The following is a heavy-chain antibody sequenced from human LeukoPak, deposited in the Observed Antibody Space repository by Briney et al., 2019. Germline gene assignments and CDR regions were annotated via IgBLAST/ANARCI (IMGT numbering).Heavy chain of an antibody. CDR3: ARDTPGYYDSSGYYGKKYFDY. D-gene: IGHD3-22*01. J-gene: IGHJ4*02. CDR2: ISYDGSNK. V-gene: IGHV3-30*03. Sequence: GGSLRLSCAASGFTFSSYGMHWVRQAPGKGLEWVAVISYDGSNKYYADSVKGRFTISRDNAKNSLYLQMNSLRAEDTAVYYCARDTPGYYDSSGYYGKKYFDYWGQGTLVTVSS. CDR1: GFTFSSYG.